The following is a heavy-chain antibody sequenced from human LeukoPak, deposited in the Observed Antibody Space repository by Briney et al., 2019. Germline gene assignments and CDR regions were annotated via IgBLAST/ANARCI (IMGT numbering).Heavy chain of an antibody. V-gene: IGHV1-69*05. CDR2: IIPIFGTA. Sequence: GASVKVSCKASGGTFSSYAISWVRQAPGQGLEWMGGIIPIFGTANYAQKFQGRVTITTDESTSTAYMELSSLRSEDTAVYYCARSVGGCNSGYYYYYMDVWGKGTTVTVSS. CDR1: GGTFSSYA. D-gene: IGHD4-23*01. J-gene: IGHJ6*03. CDR3: ARSVGGCNSGYYYYYMDV.